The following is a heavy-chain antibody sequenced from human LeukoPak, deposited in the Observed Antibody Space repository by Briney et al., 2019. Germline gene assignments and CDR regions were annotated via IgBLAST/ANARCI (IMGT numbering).Heavy chain of an antibody. D-gene: IGHD2-15*01. CDR2: NNGDGSTT. J-gene: IGHJ5*02. CDR3: ARDPRNVGLAP. CDR1: GFSLSGYW. Sequence: GGSLRLSCVASGFSLSGYWMYWVRQAPGKGLMYISRNNGDGSTTNYADVVKGRFTMSRDNVKNTLYLQMNSLRVEDTAVYYCARDPRNVGLAPWGQGTLVTASS. V-gene: IGHV3-74*01.